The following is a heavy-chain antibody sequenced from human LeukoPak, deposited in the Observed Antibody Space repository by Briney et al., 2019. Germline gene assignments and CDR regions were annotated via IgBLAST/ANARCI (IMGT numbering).Heavy chain of an antibody. V-gene: IGHV1-2*02. J-gene: IGHJ3*02. CDR1: GYTFTAYY. D-gene: IGHD1-26*01. CDR2: INPDSGAS. CDR3: ARPSGSYVLLDAFDI. Sequence: ATVKVSCKPSGYTFTAYYIHWVRQAPGQGLEYLGWINPDSGASNYAQKFQGRVTMTRDTSIRTVYMEVSRLRSDDTAVYYCARPSGSYVLLDAFDIWGQGTTVTVSS.